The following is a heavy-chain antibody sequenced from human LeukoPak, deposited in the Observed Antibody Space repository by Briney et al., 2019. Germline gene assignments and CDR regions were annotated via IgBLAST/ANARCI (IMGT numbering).Heavy chain of an antibody. J-gene: IGHJ5*02. CDR2: IKQDGSEK. CDR3: ARTYGSGSYVWFDP. V-gene: IGHV3-7*01. CDR1: GFTFSNAW. D-gene: IGHD3-10*01. Sequence: PGGSLRLSCAASGFTFSNAWMSWVRQAPGKGLEWVANIKQDGSEKYYVDSVKGRFTISRDNAKNSLYLQMNSLRAEDTAVYYCARTYGSGSYVWFDPWGQGTLVTVSS.